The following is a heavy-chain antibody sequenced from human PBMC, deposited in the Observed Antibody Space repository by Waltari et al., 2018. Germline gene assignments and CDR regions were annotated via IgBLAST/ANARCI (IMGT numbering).Heavy chain of an antibody. V-gene: IGHV1-69*13. CDR1: GGTFSSYA. D-gene: IGHD3-22*01. CDR3: ARDITVDYYDSSGYYSTLGY. CDR2: SIRIFGTA. Sequence: QVQLVQSGAEVKKPGSSVKVSCKASGGTFSSYAISWVRQAPGQGLEWMGGSIRIFGTANYAQKFQGRVTITADESTSTAYMELSSLRSEDTAVYYCARDITVDYYDSSGYYSTLGYWGQGTLVTVSS. J-gene: IGHJ4*02.